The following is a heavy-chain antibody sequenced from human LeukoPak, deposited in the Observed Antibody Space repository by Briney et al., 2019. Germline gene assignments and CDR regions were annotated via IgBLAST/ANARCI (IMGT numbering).Heavy chain of an antibody. CDR3: ARSVSKGEIDY. V-gene: IGHV3-7*01. J-gene: IGHJ4*02. CDR1: GFTFSSAW. CDR2: IDEDGSEK. Sequence: PGGSLRLSCAASGFTFSSAWMSWVRQTPGKGLEWVANIDEDGSEKYYVDSVKGRFTTSRDNTKNSLYLQMNSLGAEDTAVYYCARSVSKGEIDYWGQGTLVTVSS.